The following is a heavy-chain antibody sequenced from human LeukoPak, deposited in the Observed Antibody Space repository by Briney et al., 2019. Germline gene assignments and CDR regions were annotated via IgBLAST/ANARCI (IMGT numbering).Heavy chain of an antibody. CDR3: ARGMRMTGPNYYYYYGMDV. V-gene: IGHV3-30-3*01. CDR2: ISYDGSNK. J-gene: IGHJ6*02. CDR1: GFTFSSYA. D-gene: IGHD1-14*01. Sequence: PGRSLRLSCAASGFTFSSYAMHWVRQVPGKGLEWVAVISYDGSNKYYADSVKGRFTISRDNSKNTLYLQMNSLRAEDTAVYYCARGMRMTGPNYYYYYGMDVWGQGTTVTVSS.